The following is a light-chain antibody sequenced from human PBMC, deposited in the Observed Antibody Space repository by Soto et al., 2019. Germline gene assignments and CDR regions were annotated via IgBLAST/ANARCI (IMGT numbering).Light chain of an antibody. CDR1: SSDVGGYNY. Sequence: QSVLTQPPSASGSPGQSVTISCTGTSSDVGGYNYVSWYQQHPGKAPKLMIYEVSKRPSGVPDRFSASKSGNTASLTVSGRQAEDEADYYCSSYAGSNNWVFGGGTKLTVL. CDR2: EVS. J-gene: IGLJ3*02. CDR3: SSYAGSNNWV. V-gene: IGLV2-8*01.